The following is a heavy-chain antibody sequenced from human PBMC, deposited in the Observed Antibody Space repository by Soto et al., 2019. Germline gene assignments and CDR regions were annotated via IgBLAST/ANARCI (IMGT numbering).Heavy chain of an antibody. CDR3: ASHDQGARFDP. J-gene: IGHJ5*02. CDR1: RYIFTAYF. V-gene: IGHV1-2*02. D-gene: IGHD1-1*01. CDR2: INPNNGAT. Sequence: QVQLVQSGAEVKKPGASVKVSCKAPRYIFTAYFMHWVRQAPGQGLEWMGWINPNNGATHYGLSFQGRVTMTRDTSISTGYMELSSLRADDTAVYYCASHDQGARFDPWGQGTLVIVSS.